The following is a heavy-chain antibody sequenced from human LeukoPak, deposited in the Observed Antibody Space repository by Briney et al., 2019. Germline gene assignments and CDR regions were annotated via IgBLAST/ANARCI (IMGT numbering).Heavy chain of an antibody. V-gene: IGHV1-3*01. CDR2: INAGNGNT. CDR1: GYTFTSYA. D-gene: IGHD6-19*01. CDR3: ARDGSAGGSGWYKDYGMDV. J-gene: IGHJ6*02. Sequence: GASVKVSCKAFGYTFTSYAMHWVRQAPGQRLEWMGWINAGNGNTKYSQKFQGRVTITRDTSASTAYMELSSLRSEDTAVYYCARDGSAGGSGWYKDYGMDVWGQGTTVTVSS.